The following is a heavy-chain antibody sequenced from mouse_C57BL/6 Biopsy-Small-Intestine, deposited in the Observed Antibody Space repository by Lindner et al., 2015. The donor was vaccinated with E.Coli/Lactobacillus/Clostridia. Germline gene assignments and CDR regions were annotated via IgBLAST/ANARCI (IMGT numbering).Heavy chain of an antibody. J-gene: IGHJ4*01. CDR1: GYTFTGYN. CDR3: TREGGFYSMDY. V-gene: IGHV1S29*02. CDR2: IYPYTGGS. Sequence: EVQLQESGPELVKPGASVKISCKASGYTFTGYNMDWVKQSHGKSLEWIGYIYPYTGGSDYNQKFKTKATLTVDKSSNTAYMELHSLTSEDSAVYYCTREGGFYSMDYWGQGTSVTVSS.